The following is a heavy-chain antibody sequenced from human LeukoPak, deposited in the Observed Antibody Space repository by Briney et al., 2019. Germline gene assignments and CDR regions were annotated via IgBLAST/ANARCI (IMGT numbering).Heavy chain of an antibody. V-gene: IGHV3-33*01. D-gene: IGHD6-13*01. J-gene: IGHJ5*02. CDR2: IWSDGSNK. Sequence: PGGSLRLSCAASGFIFSSYAMHWVRQAPGTGLEWVAVIWSDGSNKYYADSVKARFTISRDNSKNTLYLQMNSLRAEDTAVYYCARGIAAAGNPNWFDPWGQGTLVTVSS. CDR3: ARGIAAAGNPNWFDP. CDR1: GFIFSSYA.